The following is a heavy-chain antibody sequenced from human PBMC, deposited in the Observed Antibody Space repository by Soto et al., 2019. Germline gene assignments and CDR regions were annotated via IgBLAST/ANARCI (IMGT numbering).Heavy chain of an antibody. J-gene: IGHJ5*02. Sequence: PGGSLRLSCAASGFTFSSYAMHWVRQAPGKGLEWVAVISYDGSNKCYADSVKGRFTISRDNSKNTLYLQMNSLRAEDTAVYYCARGIRGYCSSTSCFANWFDPWGQGTLVTAPQ. CDR2: ISYDGSNK. D-gene: IGHD2-2*01. CDR3: ARGIRGYCSSTSCFANWFDP. V-gene: IGHV3-30-3*01. CDR1: GFTFSSYA.